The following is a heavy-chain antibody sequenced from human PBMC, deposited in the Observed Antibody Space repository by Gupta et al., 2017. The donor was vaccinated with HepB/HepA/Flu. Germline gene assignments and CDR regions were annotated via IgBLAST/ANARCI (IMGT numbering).Heavy chain of an antibody. J-gene: IGHJ4*02. CDR3: ARGDVISTDY. Sequence: QVHLVQSGAEVKKTGASVRVSCKASGYTFTGYYMHGVRLAPAQGLEWMGWINPNSGGTNYAQKFQGRVTMTRDTSITTAYMELSSLTSDDTAVFYCARGDVISTDYWGQGTLVTVSS. V-gene: IGHV1-2*02. D-gene: IGHD2-15*01. CDR2: INPNSGGT. CDR1: GYTFTGYY.